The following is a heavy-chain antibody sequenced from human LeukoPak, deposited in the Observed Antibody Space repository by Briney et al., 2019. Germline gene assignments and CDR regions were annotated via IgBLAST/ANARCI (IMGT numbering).Heavy chain of an antibody. CDR1: GGTFSSYA. V-gene: IGHV1-69*06. D-gene: IGHD3-22*01. CDR3: ARTYYYDSSGSLSLYFQH. Sequence: ASVKVSCKASGGTFSSYAISWVRQAPGQGLGWMGGIIPIFGTANYAQKFQGRVTITADKSTSTAYMELSSLRSEDTAVYYCARTYYYDSSGSLSLYFQHWGQGTLVTVSS. CDR2: IIPIFGTA. J-gene: IGHJ1*01.